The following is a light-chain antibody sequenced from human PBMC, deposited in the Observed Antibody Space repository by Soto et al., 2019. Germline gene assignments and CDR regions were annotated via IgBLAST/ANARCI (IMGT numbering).Light chain of an antibody. Sequence: QPVLTQSPSASASLGASVKLTCTLSSGHSSYAIAWHQQQPEKGPRYLMKLKSDGSHIKGDGIPDRFSGSSSGAERHLTISNLQSEDEADYYCQTWGTGIQMFGGGTQLTVL. CDR3: QTWGTGIQM. CDR2: LKSDGSH. V-gene: IGLV4-69*01. CDR1: SGHSSYA. J-gene: IGLJ3*02.